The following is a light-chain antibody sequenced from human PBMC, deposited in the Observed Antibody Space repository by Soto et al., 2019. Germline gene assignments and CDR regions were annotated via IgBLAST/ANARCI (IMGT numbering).Light chain of an antibody. CDR2: DAS. Sequence: EIVLTQSPATLSLSPGERATLSCGASQSISNNYLAWYQQKPGLAPRLLIYDASSRASGIPDRFSGSGSGTDFTLTISRLEPEDFAVYYCQQDGNLPPNTFGQGTKLEIK. CDR3: QQDGNLPPNT. CDR1: QSISNNY. V-gene: IGKV3D-20*01. J-gene: IGKJ2*01.